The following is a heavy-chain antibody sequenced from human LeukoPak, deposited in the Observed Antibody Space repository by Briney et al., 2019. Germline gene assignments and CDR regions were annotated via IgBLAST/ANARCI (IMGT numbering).Heavy chain of an antibody. J-gene: IGHJ5*02. V-gene: IGHV5-51*01. CDR2: IYPGDSDT. CDR1: GYSFINYW. CDR3: ARRDSSGSYDP. D-gene: IGHD1-26*01. Sequence: GESLQISCKGSGYSFINYWIGWVRPMPGKGLEWMGIIYPGDSDTRYSPSFQGQVTISADKSISTAYLQWSSLKASDTAMYYCARRDSSGSYDPWGRGTLVTVSS.